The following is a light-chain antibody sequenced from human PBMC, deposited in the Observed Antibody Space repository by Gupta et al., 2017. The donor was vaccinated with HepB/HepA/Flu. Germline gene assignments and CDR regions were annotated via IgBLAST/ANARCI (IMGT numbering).Light chain of an antibody. CDR1: QGISSY. CDR3: QQSYT. Sequence: DIQMTQSPSSLSASVGDRVTITCRASQGISSYLNWYQQKPGKAPKLLIYSASSLQTGVPSRFSGSGSGREFTLTSSSMQPEDCETYDGQQSYTFGHGTKVDIK. J-gene: IGKJ3*01. CDR2: SAS. V-gene: IGKV1-39*01.